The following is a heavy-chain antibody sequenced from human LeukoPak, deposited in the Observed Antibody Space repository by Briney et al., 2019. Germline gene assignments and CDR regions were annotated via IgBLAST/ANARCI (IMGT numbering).Heavy chain of an antibody. CDR1: GGSISSSSYY. Sequence: PSETLSLTCTVSGGSISSSSYYWGWIRQPPGKGLEWIGSIYYSGSTYYNPSLKSRVTISVDTSKNQFSLKLSSVTAADTAVYYCARESPMVRGVTDYWGQGTLVTVSS. V-gene: IGHV4-39*07. D-gene: IGHD3-10*01. J-gene: IGHJ4*02. CDR2: IYYSGST. CDR3: ARESPMVRGVTDY.